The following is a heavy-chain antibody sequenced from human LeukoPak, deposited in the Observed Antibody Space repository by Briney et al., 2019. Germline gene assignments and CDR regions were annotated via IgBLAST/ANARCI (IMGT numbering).Heavy chain of an antibody. CDR2: INHSGST. J-gene: IGHJ4*02. CDR3: ARVGYSSSWSLSYYFDY. Sequence: SETLSLTCAVYGGSFSGYYWSWIRQPPGKGLEWIGEINHSGSTNYNPSLKSRVTISVDTSKNQFSLKLSSVTAADMAVYYCARVGYSSSWSLSYYFDYWGQGTLVTVSS. V-gene: IGHV4-34*01. D-gene: IGHD6-13*01. CDR1: GGSFSGYY.